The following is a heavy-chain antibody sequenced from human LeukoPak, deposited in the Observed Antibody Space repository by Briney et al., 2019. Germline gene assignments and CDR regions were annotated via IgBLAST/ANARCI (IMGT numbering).Heavy chain of an antibody. D-gene: IGHD3-10*01. CDR2: IYGGGSI. CDR3: ARGGGYLSAFDI. Sequence: PGGSLRLSCAASGFTVTNNYMSWVRQAPGKGLEWVSIIYGGGSIFYADSVKGRFTISRDNSKNTLYLKMNSLRAEDTAVYYCARGGGYLSAFDIWGQGTMVTVSS. CDR1: GFTVTNNY. V-gene: IGHV3-53*01. J-gene: IGHJ3*02.